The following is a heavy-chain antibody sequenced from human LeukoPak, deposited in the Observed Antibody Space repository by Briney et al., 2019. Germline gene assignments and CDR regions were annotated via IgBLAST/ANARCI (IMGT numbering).Heavy chain of an antibody. CDR3: ARHGLVDTAMVTHFDY. CDR2: INHSGST. J-gene: IGHJ4*02. CDR1: GGSFSGYY. Sequence: PSETLSLTCAVYGGSFSGYYWSWIRQPPGKGLEWIGEINHSGSTNYNPSLKSRVTISVDTSKNQFSLKLSSVTAADTAVYYCARHGLVDTAMVTHFDYWGQGTLVTVSS. D-gene: IGHD5-18*01. V-gene: IGHV4-34*01.